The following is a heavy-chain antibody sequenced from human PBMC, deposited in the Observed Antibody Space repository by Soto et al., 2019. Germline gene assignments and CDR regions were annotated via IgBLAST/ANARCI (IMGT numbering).Heavy chain of an antibody. CDR3: AKHDYSEVSFDY. CDR1: GYSFTIYW. V-gene: IGHV5-51*01. J-gene: IGHJ4*02. Sequence: PGESLKISCKGSGYSFTIYWIGWVRQMPGKGLEWMGIIYPGDSDTKCSPSFQGQVTISADKSISTAYLQWSSLKASDTAMYYCAKHDYSEVSFDYWGQGTLVTVSS. D-gene: IGHD4-4*01. CDR2: IYPGDSDT.